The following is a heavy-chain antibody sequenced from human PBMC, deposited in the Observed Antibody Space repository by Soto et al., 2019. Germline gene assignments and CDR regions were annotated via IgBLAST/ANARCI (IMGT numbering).Heavy chain of an antibody. D-gene: IGHD1-26*01. CDR3: ARRGSGSYYDY. Sequence: EVQLLESGGGLVQPGGSLRLSCAASGFTFSSYAMRWVRQAPGKGLEWVSAISGSGGSTYYADSVKGRFTISRDNSKNTVYLQMNSLRGEDTAAYYCARRGSGSYYDYWGQGTLVTVSS. CDR2: ISGSGGST. CDR1: GFTFSSYA. V-gene: IGHV3-23*01. J-gene: IGHJ4*02.